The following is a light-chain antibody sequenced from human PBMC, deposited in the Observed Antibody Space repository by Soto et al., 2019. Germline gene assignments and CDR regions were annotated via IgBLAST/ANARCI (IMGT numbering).Light chain of an antibody. CDR3: QQYDNWPIT. V-gene: IGKV3-15*01. J-gene: IGKJ5*01. CDR2: RAS. CDR1: QSIGSN. Sequence: ETVLIQSPATLSVPPGERAILSCRASQSIGSNLAWYQQKPGQAPRLLFYRASTRATDTPARFSGSGSGTEFTLTISSLQSEDAAVYSCQQYDNWPITFGQGTRLEIK.